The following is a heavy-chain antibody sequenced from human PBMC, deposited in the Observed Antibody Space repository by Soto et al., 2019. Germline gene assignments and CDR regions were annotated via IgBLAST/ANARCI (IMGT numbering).Heavy chain of an antibody. Sequence: GGSLRLSCAASGFTFSSYAMSWVRQAPGKGLEWVSAISGSGGSTYYADSVKGRFTISRDNSKNTLYLQMNSLRAEDTAVYYCAKDPMVRGVIIINWFDPWGQGTLVTVSS. CDR3: AKDPMVRGVIIINWFDP. CDR2: ISGSGGST. J-gene: IGHJ5*02. CDR1: GFTFSSYA. V-gene: IGHV3-23*01. D-gene: IGHD3-10*01.